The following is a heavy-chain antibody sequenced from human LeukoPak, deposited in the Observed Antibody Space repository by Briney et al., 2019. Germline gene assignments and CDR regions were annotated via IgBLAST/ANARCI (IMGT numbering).Heavy chain of an antibody. V-gene: IGHV4-39*01. CDR2: IYYSGST. Sequence: PSQTLSLTCTVSGGSISSSSYYWGWIRQPPGKGLEWIGSIYYSGSTYYNPSLKSRVTISVDTSKNQFSLKLSSVTAADTAVYYCARLSPQAAGFDYWGQGTLVTVSS. J-gene: IGHJ4*02. CDR1: GGSISSSSYY. D-gene: IGHD6-13*01. CDR3: ARLSPQAAGFDY.